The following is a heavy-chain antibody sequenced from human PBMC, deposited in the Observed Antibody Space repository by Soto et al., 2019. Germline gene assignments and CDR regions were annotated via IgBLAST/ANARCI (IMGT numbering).Heavy chain of an antibody. V-gene: IGHV2-5*02. CDR1: GFSLSTSAVG. D-gene: IGHD6-25*01. CDR3: AHTAGRLHAT. Sequence: QITLKESGPTLVKPTQTLTLSCTFSGFSLSTSAVGVAWIRQPQGKALEWLALIYWDDDNHYSPSLKSRLTVTKDTSKNQVILTMTNMDPVDTATYYCAHTAGRLHATWGQGTQVTVSS. J-gene: IGHJ5*02. CDR2: IYWDDDN.